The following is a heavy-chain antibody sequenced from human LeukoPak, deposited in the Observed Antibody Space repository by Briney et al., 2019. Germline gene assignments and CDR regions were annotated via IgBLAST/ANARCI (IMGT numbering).Heavy chain of an antibody. Sequence: ASVKVSCKASGYTFTNYYMHWVLQAPGQGLEWMGWIHPNSDGTNYAQKFQGRVTMTRDTSINTAYMELSRLRSDDTAIYYCARGGGTVFGVVNDWGQGTLVTVSS. J-gene: IGHJ4*02. CDR3: ARGGGTVFGVVND. D-gene: IGHD3-3*01. CDR1: GYTFTNYY. CDR2: IHPNSDGT. V-gene: IGHV1-2*02.